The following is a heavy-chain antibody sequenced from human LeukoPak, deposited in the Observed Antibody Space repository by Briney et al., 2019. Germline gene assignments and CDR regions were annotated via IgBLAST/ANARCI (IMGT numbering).Heavy chain of an antibody. CDR2: ISSSSSYI. CDR1: GFTFSSYS. CDR3: AGDLSEGGSGWFPFDY. J-gene: IGHJ4*02. Sequence: GGSLRLSCAASGFTFSSYSMNSVRPAPGKGLEWVSSISSSSSYIYYADSVKGRFTISRDNAKNSLYLQMNSLRAEDTAVYYCAGDLSEGGSGWFPFDYWGQGTLVTVSS. D-gene: IGHD6-19*01. V-gene: IGHV3-21*01.